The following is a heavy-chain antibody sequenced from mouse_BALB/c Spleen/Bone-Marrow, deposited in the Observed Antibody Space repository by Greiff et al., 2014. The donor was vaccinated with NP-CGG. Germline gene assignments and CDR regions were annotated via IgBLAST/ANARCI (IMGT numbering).Heavy chain of an antibody. CDR1: GYTFTSYV. J-gene: IGHJ4*01. CDR2: INPNNDGT. CDR3: ARWKTYAMDY. Sequence: VQLKESGPELVKPGASVKMSCKASGYTFTSYVMHWVKQKPGQGLEWIGYINPNNDGTKYNEKFKGKATLTSDKSSSTAYMERSSRTSEDFAVYYCARWKTYAMDYWGQGTSVTVSS. V-gene: IGHV1-14*01.